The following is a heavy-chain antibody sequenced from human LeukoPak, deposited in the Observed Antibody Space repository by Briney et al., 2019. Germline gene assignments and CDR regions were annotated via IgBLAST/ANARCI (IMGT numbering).Heavy chain of an antibody. D-gene: IGHD6-19*01. J-gene: IGHJ6*02. CDR3: ARAVAGPFFYYYGMDV. CDR1: GYTFTSYD. Sequence: ASVKVSCKASGYTFTSYDINWVRQATGQGLEWMGWMNPNSGNTGYAQKFQGRVTMTRNTSISTAYMELSSLRTEDTAVYYCARAVAGPFFYYYGMDVWGQGTTVTVSS. V-gene: IGHV1-8*01. CDR2: MNPNSGNT.